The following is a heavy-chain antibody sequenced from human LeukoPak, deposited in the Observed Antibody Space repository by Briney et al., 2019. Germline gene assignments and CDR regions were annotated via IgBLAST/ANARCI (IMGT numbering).Heavy chain of an antibody. CDR2: IRSSGDST. J-gene: IGHJ5*02. Sequence: GGSLRLSCAASGFTFSSYGMSWVRQAPGKGLEWVSGIRSSGDSTYYADSVKGRFTISRDNSKNTLYLQMNSLRAEDTAVYYCAKSGYSSSWSNAAVYNWFDPWGQGTLVTVSS. CDR1: GFTFSSYG. CDR3: AKSGYSSSWSNAAVYNWFDP. D-gene: IGHD6-13*01. V-gene: IGHV3-23*01.